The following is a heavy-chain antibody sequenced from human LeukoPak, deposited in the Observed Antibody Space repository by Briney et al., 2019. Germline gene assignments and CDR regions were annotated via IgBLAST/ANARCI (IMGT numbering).Heavy chain of an antibody. J-gene: IGHJ6*02. CDR3: ARDQGYYYDSSGYYTYYYYYGMDV. V-gene: IGHV3-30-3*01. CDR2: ISYDGSQK. D-gene: IGHD3-22*01. CDR1: RFTFRNYA. Sequence: GGSLRLSCAASRFTFRNYAMHWVRQAPGKGLQWVALISYDGSQKSYADSVKGRFTISRDNSKNTLYLQMNSLRAEDTAVYYCARDQGYYYDSSGYYTYYYYYGMDVWGQGTTVTVSS.